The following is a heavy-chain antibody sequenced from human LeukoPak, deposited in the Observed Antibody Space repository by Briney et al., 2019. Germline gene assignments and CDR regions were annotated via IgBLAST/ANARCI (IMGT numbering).Heavy chain of an antibody. CDR3: ASTRPRRGSWIMITFGGVIERAFDI. D-gene: IGHD3-16*02. CDR2: MNPNSGNT. CDR1: GYTFTSYD. V-gene: IGHV1-8*01. J-gene: IGHJ3*02. Sequence: GASVKVSCKASGYTFTSYDINWVRQATGQGLEWMGWMNPNSGNTGYAQKFQGRVTMTRNTSISTAYMELSSLRSEDTAVYYCASTRPRRGSWIMITFGGVIERAFDIWGQGTMVTVSS.